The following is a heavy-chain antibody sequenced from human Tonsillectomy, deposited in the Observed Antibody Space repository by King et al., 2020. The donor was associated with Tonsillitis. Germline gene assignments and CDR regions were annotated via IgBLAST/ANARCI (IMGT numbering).Heavy chain of an antibody. CDR3: PSCWSGYSDY. V-gene: IGHV3-7*01. D-gene: IGHD3-3*01. Sequence: VQLVESGGGLVQPGGSLRLSCAASGFTFSNYWMSWVRQAPGKGLEWVANIRQDGSEAFYVDSVKGRFTISRDNSKKSLYVQMNSLRAEGTAVYYCPSCWSGYSDYWGQGALVTVSS. CDR2: IRQDGSEA. J-gene: IGHJ4*02. CDR1: GFTFSNYW.